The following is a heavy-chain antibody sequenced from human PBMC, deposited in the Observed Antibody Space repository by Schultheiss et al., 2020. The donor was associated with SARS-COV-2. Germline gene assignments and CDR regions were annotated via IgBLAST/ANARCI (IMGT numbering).Heavy chain of an antibody. V-gene: IGHV3-21*01. J-gene: IGHJ4*02. CDR2: ISSSSSFI. Sequence: GESLKISCAASGFTFSSYAMSWVRQAPGKGLEWVSSISSSSSFIYYADSVKGRFTISRDNSKNTLYLQMNSLRAEDTAVYYCARGVTTLGTSYYFDYWGQGTLVTVSS. CDR1: GFTFSSYA. CDR3: ARGVTTLGTSYYFDY. D-gene: IGHD4-11*01.